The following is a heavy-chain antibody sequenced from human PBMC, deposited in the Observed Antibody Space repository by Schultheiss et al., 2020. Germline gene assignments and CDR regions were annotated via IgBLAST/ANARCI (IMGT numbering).Heavy chain of an antibody. D-gene: IGHD2-2*01. V-gene: IGHV4-59*12. CDR2: IYYSGST. CDR3: ARRYCSSTSCYLLSWFDP. J-gene: IGHJ5*02. Sequence: SETLSLTCTVSGGSISSYYWSWIRQPPGKGLEWIGSIYYSGSTYYNPSLKSRVTISVDKSKNQFSLKLSSVTAADTAVYYCARRYCSSTSCYLLSWFDPWGQGTLVTVSS. CDR1: GGSISSYY.